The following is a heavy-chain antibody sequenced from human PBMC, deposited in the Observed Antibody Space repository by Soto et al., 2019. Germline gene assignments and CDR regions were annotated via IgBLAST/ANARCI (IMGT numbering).Heavy chain of an antibody. V-gene: IGHV3-48*03. Sequence: GSLSLSCAASGFTFNTYEMNWVRQAPGKGLEWVSYISSSGSTTYYADSVKGRFTISRDNAKNSLYLQTNSLRAEDTAIYYCATRSGGGGAFDFWGQGTMVTVSS. CDR2: ISSSGSTT. J-gene: IGHJ3*01. CDR3: ATRSGGGGAFDF. CDR1: GFTFNTYE. D-gene: IGHD3-10*01.